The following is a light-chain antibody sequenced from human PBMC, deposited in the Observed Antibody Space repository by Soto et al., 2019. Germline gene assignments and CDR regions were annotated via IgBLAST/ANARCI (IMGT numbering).Light chain of an antibody. CDR2: GAS. J-gene: IGKJ5*01. CDR1: QSVSSN. V-gene: IGKV3-15*01. Sequence: IVITQSPATLSVSPGERATLPCRASQSVSSNLAWFQQKPGQAPRLLIFGASTRATGIPARFSGSGSGTEFTLTISRLQSEDFAVYYCQQYNNWPPTTFGQGTRLEIK. CDR3: QQYNNWPPTT.